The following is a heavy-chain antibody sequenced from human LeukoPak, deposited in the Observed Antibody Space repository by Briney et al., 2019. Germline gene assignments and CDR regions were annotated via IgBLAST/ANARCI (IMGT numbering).Heavy chain of an antibody. CDR1: GFTFTKAW. V-gene: IGHV3-15*01. Sequence: PGRSLRLSCAASGFTFTKAWMSWVRQAPGKGQEWGGRIKSKTDGGTTDYAAPVKGRFTISRDDSKNMLYLQMNSLKTEDTAVYYCTTYYYDSSGYYFWGQGTLVTVSS. CDR2: IKSKTDGGTT. CDR3: TTYYYDSSGYYF. J-gene: IGHJ4*02. D-gene: IGHD3-22*01.